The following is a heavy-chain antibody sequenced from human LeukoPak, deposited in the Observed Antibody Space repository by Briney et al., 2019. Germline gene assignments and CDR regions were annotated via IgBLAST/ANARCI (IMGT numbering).Heavy chain of an antibody. V-gene: IGHV3-72*01. CDR1: GFTFSDPC. J-gene: IGHJ4*02. CDR2: TRNRAKSYTT. D-gene: IGHD3-10*01. Sequence: GSLRLSCAASGFTFSDPCMDWVRQAPGKGLEWVGRTRNRAKSYTTEYAASVKGRFTISRDDSKNSLYLQMNSLKTEDTAVYYCVRSGSYYFDYWGQGTLVTVSS. CDR3: VRSGSYYFDY.